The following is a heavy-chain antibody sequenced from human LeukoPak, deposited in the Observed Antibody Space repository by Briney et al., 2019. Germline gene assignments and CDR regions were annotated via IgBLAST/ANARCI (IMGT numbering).Heavy chain of an antibody. D-gene: IGHD2-15*01. CDR3: ARVAAYCSGGSCYPYYYYGMDV. V-gene: IGHV4-59*01. J-gene: IGHJ6*02. CDR1: GGSISSYY. CDR2: IYYSGST. Sequence: SETLSLTCTVSGGSISSYYWSWIRQPPGKGLECIGYIYYSGSTNYNPSLKSRVTISVDTSKNQFSLKLSSVTAADTAVYYCARVAAYCSGGSCYPYYYYGMDVWGQGTTVTVSS.